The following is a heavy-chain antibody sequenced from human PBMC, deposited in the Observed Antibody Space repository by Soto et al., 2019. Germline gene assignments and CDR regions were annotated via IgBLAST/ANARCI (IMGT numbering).Heavy chain of an antibody. CDR2: TIPELGTS. CDR1: GGFNNYA. J-gene: IGHJ4*02. Sequence: SVKVSCKASGGFNNYAVSWVRQAPGQGLEWMGVTIPELGTSNYAQRLQGRVTITVDKATNTAYLNLTTLTSEDTAIYYCARTSMTRIDFWGRGTLVTVSS. V-gene: IGHV1-69*10. D-gene: IGHD4-17*01. CDR3: ARTSMTRIDF.